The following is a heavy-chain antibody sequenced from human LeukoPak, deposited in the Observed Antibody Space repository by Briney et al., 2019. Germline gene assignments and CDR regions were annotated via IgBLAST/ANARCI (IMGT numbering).Heavy chain of an antibody. D-gene: IGHD2-2*02. Sequence: SQTLSLTCTVSGGSISSGGSYWSWIRQHPGKGLEWIGYIYYSGNTYYNPSLKSRVTISVDTSKNQFSLKLSSVTAADTAVYYCARGEYCSSSSCYKSAFDIWGQGTMVTVSS. J-gene: IGHJ3*02. CDR2: IYYSGNT. V-gene: IGHV4-31*03. CDR3: ARGEYCSSSSCYKSAFDI. CDR1: GGSISSGGSY.